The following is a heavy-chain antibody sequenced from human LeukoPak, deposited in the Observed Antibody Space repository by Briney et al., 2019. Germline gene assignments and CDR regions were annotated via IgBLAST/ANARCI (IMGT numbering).Heavy chain of an antibody. V-gene: IGHV3-9*01. CDR3: AKAEYYDILTGYSLDY. CDR1: GFTFDDYA. J-gene: IGHJ4*02. D-gene: IGHD3-9*01. CDR2: ISWNSGGI. Sequence: PGGSLRLSCAASGFTFDDYAMHWVRQAPGKGLEWVSGISWNSGGIGYADSVKCRFTISRDNAKNSLYLQMNSLRAEDTALYYCAKAEYYDILTGYSLDYWGQGTLVTVSS.